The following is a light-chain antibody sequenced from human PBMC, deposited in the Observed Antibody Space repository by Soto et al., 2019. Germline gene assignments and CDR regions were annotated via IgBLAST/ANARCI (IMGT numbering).Light chain of an antibody. J-gene: IGKJ4*01. CDR3: QQYSSSPLT. Sequence: EIVLTQSPGTLSLSPGERATLSCRASQSVSNSYLAWYQQKPGQAPRLPIYVTSSRATGIPDRFSGSGSGTDFTLTISRLEPEDFAVYYCQQYSSSPLTFGGGTKVEIK. CDR2: VTS. V-gene: IGKV3-20*01. CDR1: QSVSNSY.